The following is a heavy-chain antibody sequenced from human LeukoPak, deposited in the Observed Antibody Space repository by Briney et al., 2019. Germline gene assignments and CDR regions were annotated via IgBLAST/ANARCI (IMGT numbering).Heavy chain of an antibody. V-gene: IGHV3-7*01. CDR2: IKQDGSEK. CDR3: ARHISPRRITIFGVAPNWFDP. CDR1: GFTFSDYW. Sequence: GGSLRLSCAASGFTFSDYWMNWVRQAPGKGLEWVANIKQDGSEKYYVDSVKGRFTISRDNAKMSLHLQMSSLRAEDTAVYYCARHISPRRITIFGVAPNWFDPWGQGTLVTVSS. D-gene: IGHD3-3*01. J-gene: IGHJ5*02.